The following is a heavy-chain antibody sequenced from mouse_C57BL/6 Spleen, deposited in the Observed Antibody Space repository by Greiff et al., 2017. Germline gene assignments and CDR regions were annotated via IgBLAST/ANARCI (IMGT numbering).Heavy chain of an antibody. CDR3: AKRDRLLDY. CDR2: IDPSDSYT. J-gene: IGHJ2*01. Sequence: QLPGAEPVMPGASASLSFSASAYTFTSSWLHWVKQRPGQGLEWIGEIDPSDSYTNYNQKFKGKSTLTLDKSSSTAYMQLSSLTSEDSAVYYCAKRDRLLDYWGQGTTLTVSS. D-gene: IGHD3-3*01. CDR1: AYTFTSSW. V-gene: IGHV1-69*01.